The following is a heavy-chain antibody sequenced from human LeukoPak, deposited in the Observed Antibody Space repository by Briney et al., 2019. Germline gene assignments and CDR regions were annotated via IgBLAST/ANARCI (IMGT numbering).Heavy chain of an antibody. J-gene: IGHJ4*02. Sequence: ASVKVSCKASGYTFTSYGISWVRQAPGQGLEWMGRIIPILGIANYAQKFQGRVTITADKSTSTAYMELSSLRFEDTAVYYCARDLHYYDSSGYYSDWGQGTLVTVSS. CDR3: ARDLHYYDSSGYYSD. V-gene: IGHV1-69*04. D-gene: IGHD3-22*01. CDR2: IIPILGIA. CDR1: GYTFTSYG.